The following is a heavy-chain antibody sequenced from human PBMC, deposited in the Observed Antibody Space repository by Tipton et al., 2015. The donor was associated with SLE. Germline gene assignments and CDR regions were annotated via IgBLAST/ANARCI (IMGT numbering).Heavy chain of an antibody. CDR1: GGSISSGDYY. CDR3: ARGRTSWSDFDY. D-gene: IGHD3-3*01. Sequence: TLSLTCTVSGGSISSGDYYWCWIRQPPGKGLEWIGYIYYSGSTYYNPSLKSRVTISVDTSKNQFSLKLSSVTAADTAVYYCARGRTSWSDFDYWGQGTLVTVSS. CDR2: IYYSGST. V-gene: IGHV4-30-4*01. J-gene: IGHJ4*02.